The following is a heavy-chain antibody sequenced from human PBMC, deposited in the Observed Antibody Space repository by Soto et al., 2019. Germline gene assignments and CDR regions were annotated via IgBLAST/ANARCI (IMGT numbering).Heavy chain of an antibody. CDR2: ISAYNGNT. CDR1: GYTFTNFG. Sequence: QVQLVQSGAEVKKPGASVKVSCKASGYTFTNFGISWVRQAPGQGLEWMGWISAYNGNTNYAQNFQGRVTMTTVTSASSAYMELSSLRSDASAVYYCARGGTPIDYGCQGTLVTVSS. D-gene: IGHD3-16*01. V-gene: IGHV1-18*01. J-gene: IGHJ4*02. CDR3: ARGGTPIDY.